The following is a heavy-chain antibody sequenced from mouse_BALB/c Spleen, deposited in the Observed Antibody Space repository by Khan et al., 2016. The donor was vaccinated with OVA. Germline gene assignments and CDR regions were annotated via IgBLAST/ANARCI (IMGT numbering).Heavy chain of an antibody. CDR1: GYSITSDYA. J-gene: IGHJ4*01. Sequence: EVELVESGAGLVKPSQSLSLTCTVTGYSITSDYAWNWIRQFPGNKLECMGYISSSGNTSYNPSLKSRISITRDKSTNQFFLQLKSVTTEDTATYYWARALYYSDGDGFDYWGRGTSVTVAS. CDR2: ISSSGNT. D-gene: IGHD2-1*01. V-gene: IGHV3-2*02. CDR3: ARALYYSDGDGFDY.